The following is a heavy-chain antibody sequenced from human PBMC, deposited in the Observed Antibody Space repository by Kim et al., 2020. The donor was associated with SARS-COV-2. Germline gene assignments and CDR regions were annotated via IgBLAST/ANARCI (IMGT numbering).Heavy chain of an antibody. CDR3: ARHVSAWNQQPEWDFDY. CDR1: GGSISSSSYY. D-gene: IGHD6-19*01. Sequence: SETLSLTCTVSGGSISSSSYYWGWIRQPPGKGLEWIGSFYYSGSTYYNPSLKSRVTISVDTSKNQFSLKLSSVTAADTAVYYCARHVSAWNQQPEWDFDYWGQGTLVTVSS. CDR2: FYYSGST. J-gene: IGHJ4*02. V-gene: IGHV4-39*01.